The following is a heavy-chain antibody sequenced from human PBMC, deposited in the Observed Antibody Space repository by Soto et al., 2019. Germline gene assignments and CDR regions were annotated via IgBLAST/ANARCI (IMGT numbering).Heavy chain of an antibody. CDR1: GDSSITYY. Sequence: SETLPLTCSVSGDSSITYYWGWIRQPPGKGLEWIGYINYSGRTNHNPSLKSRVTTSVDTSKNQFSLKLSFVTAADTAVYYCARQNYGDSYWGQGTLVTVSS. CDR2: INYSGRT. J-gene: IGHJ4*02. D-gene: IGHD4-17*01. V-gene: IGHV4-59*08. CDR3: ARQNYGDSY.